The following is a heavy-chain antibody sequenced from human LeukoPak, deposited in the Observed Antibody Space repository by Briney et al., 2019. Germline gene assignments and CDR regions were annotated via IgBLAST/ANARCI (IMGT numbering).Heavy chain of an antibody. Sequence: GGSLRLSCAVSGITLSNYGMSWVRQAPGKGLEWVAGISGSGGGTKYADSVKGRFTISRDNPKKNMYLQMNSLRAEDTAVYFCAKRGVVIRVILVGFHKEAYYFDSWGQGALVTVSS. CDR2: ISGSGGGT. V-gene: IGHV3-23*01. CDR3: AKRGVVIRVILVGFHKEAYYFDS. J-gene: IGHJ4*02. CDR1: GITLSNYG. D-gene: IGHD3-22*01.